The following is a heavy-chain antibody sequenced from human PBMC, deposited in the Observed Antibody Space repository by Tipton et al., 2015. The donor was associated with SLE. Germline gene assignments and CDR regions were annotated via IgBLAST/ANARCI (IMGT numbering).Heavy chain of an antibody. CDR1: GGSISRYF. CDR2: LYASGST. CDR3: AKVEDSSGYDSPGYYYYYMDV. Sequence: TLSLTCTVSGGSISRYFWSWIRQPPGKGLEWIGYLYASGSTNYNPSLRSRVTTSVDTSKNQFSLNLRSVTAADTAVYYCAKVEDSSGYDSPGYYYYYMDVWGKGATVTVSS. J-gene: IGHJ6*03. D-gene: IGHD3-22*01. V-gene: IGHV4-4*08.